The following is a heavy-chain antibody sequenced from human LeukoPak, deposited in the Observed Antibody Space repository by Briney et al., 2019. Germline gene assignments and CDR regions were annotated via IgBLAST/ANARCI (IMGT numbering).Heavy chain of an antibody. D-gene: IGHD3-22*01. Sequence: SVKVSCKASGGTFSSYAISWVRQAPGQGLEWMGGIIPIFGTANYAQKFQGRVTITADESTSTAYMELSSLRSEDTAVYYCASGESGSGYYDSSGYYSTGFDPWGQGTLVTVSS. CDR2: IIPIFGTA. CDR1: GGTFSSYA. J-gene: IGHJ5*02. V-gene: IGHV1-69*13. CDR3: ASGESGSGYYDSSGYYSTGFDP.